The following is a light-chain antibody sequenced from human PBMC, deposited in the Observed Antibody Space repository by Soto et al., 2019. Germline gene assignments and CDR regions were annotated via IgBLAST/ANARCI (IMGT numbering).Light chain of an antibody. CDR2: ITD. Sequence: QLVLTQPPSASGTPGQRVTISCSGGASNIGSNTVSWYQQLPGTAPKLLIYITDQRPSGVPDRFSGSKSGTSASLAISGLQSEDDADYYCAAWDDSLNGPVFGGGTKLTVL. CDR3: AAWDDSLNGPV. V-gene: IGLV1-44*01. J-gene: IGLJ2*01. CDR1: ASNIGSNT.